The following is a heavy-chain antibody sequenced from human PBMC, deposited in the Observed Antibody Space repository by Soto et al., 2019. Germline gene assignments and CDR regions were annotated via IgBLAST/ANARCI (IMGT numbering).Heavy chain of an antibody. V-gene: IGHV4-31*03. CDR1: GGSISSGGYY. J-gene: IGHJ4*02. Sequence: SDTMDLTCTVSGGSISSGGYYCSWIRQHPGKGLEWIGYIYYSGSTYYNPSLKSRVTISVDTSKNQFSLKLSSVTAADTAVYYCASITMVRAPDYWGQGTLVTVSS. CDR2: IYYSGST. CDR3: ASITMVRAPDY. D-gene: IGHD3-10*01.